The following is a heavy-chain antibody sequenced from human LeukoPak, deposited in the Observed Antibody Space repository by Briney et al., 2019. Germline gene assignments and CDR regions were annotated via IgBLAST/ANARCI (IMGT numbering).Heavy chain of an antibody. D-gene: IGHD6-19*01. CDR2: INSVGSST. CDR1: GYTFSSFW. V-gene: IGHV3-74*01. Sequence: GGSLRLSCAASGYTFSSFWMHWVRQAPGKGLVWVSRINSVGSSTSYADSVRGRFTISRDNAKNTLYLQMNSLRAEDTAVYYCARERTSGWDAFDFWGQGTLVTVSS. J-gene: IGHJ4*02. CDR3: ARERTSGWDAFDF.